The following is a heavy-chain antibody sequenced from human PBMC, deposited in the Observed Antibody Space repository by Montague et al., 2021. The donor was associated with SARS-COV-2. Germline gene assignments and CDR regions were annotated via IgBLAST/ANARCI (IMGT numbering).Heavy chain of an antibody. CDR2: VHPEDSDT. V-gene: IGHV5-51*01. CDR3: ARLYDFWSGVHVRALDY. Sequence: QSGAEVKKPGESLKISCQVSGSGISTHWIAWVRQMPGKGLEWMGIVHPEDSDTRYSPSFQGQVTISADKSIRTAYLQWSSLKASDSAVYFCARLYDFWSGVHVRALDYWGQGAPLTVSS. D-gene: IGHD3-3*01. CDR1: GSGISTHW. J-gene: IGHJ4*02.